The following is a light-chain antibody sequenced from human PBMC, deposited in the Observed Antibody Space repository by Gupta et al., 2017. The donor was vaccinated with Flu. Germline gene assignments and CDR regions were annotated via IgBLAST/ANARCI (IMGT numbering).Light chain of an antibody. CDR1: SGINIGTYR. CDR3: RIWHDSAWV. CDR2: YKSDSDK. Sequence: QAVLTQPSSLSASPGASASLTCTLRSGINIGTYRIYWYQQRPGSPPQFLLRYKSDSDKQQGSGVPGRFSGFKDASANVGILLISGRQAEDEDDYYCRIWHDSAWVFGGGTKLTVL. J-gene: IGLJ3*02. V-gene: IGLV5-45*02.